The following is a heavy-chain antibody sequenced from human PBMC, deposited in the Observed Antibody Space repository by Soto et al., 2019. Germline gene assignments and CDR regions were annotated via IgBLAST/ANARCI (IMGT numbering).Heavy chain of an antibody. D-gene: IGHD6-13*01. Sequence: ASVKVSCKASGYSFRNYGITWVRQAPGQGLEWMGWISAYNGNTNSAEKLQGRVTMTTDTSTTTAYMELRSLRSEDTAVYYCARWEQEAGIFDYWGQGTLVTVSS. J-gene: IGHJ4*02. CDR2: ISAYNGNT. CDR1: GYSFRNYG. V-gene: IGHV1-18*01. CDR3: ARWEQEAGIFDY.